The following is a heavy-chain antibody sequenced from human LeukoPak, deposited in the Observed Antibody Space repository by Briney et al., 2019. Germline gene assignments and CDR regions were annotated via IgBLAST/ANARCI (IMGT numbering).Heavy chain of an antibody. J-gene: IGHJ4*02. CDR2: INPSGGST. CDR3: ARDQAAMVAFDY. D-gene: IGHD5-18*01. V-gene: IGHV1-46*01. Sequence: GASVKVSCKASGYTFTSYYMHWVRQAPGQGLEWMGIINPSGGSTSYAQKFQGRVTVTRDTSTSTVYMELSSLRSEDTAVYYCARDQAAMVAFDYWGQGTLVTVSS. CDR1: GYTFTSYY.